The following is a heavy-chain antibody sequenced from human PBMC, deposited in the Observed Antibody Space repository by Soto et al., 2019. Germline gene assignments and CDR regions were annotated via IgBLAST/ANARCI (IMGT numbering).Heavy chain of an antibody. Sequence: QVQLQESGPGLVKPSETLSLTCTVSDDSSSNYKWSWIRQPPGRRLEWIGYIDSNGGTSYNPSLQSRVTISIDTSTKQFFLKLSSVTAADTAVYYCVRQGFGRLHGLVDVWRQGTTVTVSS. D-gene: IGHD3-10*01. V-gene: IGHV4-59*08. J-gene: IGHJ6*02. CDR3: VRQGFGRLHGLVDV. CDR1: DDSSSNYK. CDR2: IDSNGGT.